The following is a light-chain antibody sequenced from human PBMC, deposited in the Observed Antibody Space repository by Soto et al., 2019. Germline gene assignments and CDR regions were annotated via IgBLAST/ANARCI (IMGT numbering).Light chain of an antibody. V-gene: IGKV3-15*01. CDR1: QSVSTN. J-gene: IGKJ1*01. CDR3: QQYHNWPPVT. CDR2: GAS. Sequence: EVLMTQSPATLSVSPGARATLSCRASQSVSTNLAWYQLKPGQAPRLLIYGASSRATDIPARFSGSGSGTAFTLTISSLQSEDFAVYFCQQYHNWPPVTFGQGTKVEI.